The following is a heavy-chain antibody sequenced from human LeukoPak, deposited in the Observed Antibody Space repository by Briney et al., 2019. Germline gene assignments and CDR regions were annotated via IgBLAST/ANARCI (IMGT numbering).Heavy chain of an antibody. J-gene: IGHJ5*02. Sequence: GGSLRLSCAASGFTFNNYWMTWVRQAPGKGLEWVANIKQDGSEKYYVDSVQGRFTISRDNAKNSLYPQMNSLRADDTAVYYCAREISRSYRTEGRFDPWGRGTLVTVSS. D-gene: IGHD6-13*01. CDR1: GFTFNNYW. CDR2: IKQDGSEK. V-gene: IGHV3-7*01. CDR3: AREISRSYRTEGRFDP.